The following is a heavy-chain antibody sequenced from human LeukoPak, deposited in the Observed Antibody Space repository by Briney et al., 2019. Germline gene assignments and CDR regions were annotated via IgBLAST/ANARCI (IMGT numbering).Heavy chain of an antibody. CDR2: VSSSGST. CDR3: ARDVRFGELFPNQRFDY. CDR1: GDSISSGDYY. J-gene: IGHJ4*02. Sequence: SETLSLTCTVSGDSISSGDYYRSWIRQPAGKGLEWIGCVSSSGSTNYNPSLKSRVTISVDTSKNQFSLKLSSVTAADTAVYYCARDVRFGELFPNQRFDYWGQGTLVTVSS. V-gene: IGHV4-61*02. D-gene: IGHD3-10*01.